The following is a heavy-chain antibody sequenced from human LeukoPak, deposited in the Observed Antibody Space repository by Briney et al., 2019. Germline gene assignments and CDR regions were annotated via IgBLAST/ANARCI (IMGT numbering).Heavy chain of an antibody. CDR2: INSDGSIT. J-gene: IGHJ4*02. V-gene: IGHV3-74*01. CDR1: GFTFSNFW. Sequence: GGSLRLSCAASGFTFSNFWMHWVRQAPGKGLVWVSPINSDGSITYYADSVKGRFTLSRDNSKNTLYLQMNSLRSEDTAVYYCARGVSGVRVFDYWGQGALFTVSS. CDR3: ARGVSGVRVFDY. D-gene: IGHD3-3*01.